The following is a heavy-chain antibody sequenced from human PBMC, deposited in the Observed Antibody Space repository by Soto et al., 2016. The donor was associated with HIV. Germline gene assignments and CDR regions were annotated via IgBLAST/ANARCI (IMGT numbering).Heavy chain of an antibody. J-gene: IGHJ4*02. CDR3: ARDLGYCTGGVCYTGDY. D-gene: IGHD2-8*02. CDR1: GFTFSSYS. Sequence: EVQLVESGGGLVQPGGSLRLSCAASGFTFSSYSMNWVRQAPGKGLEWVSYISSSSSTIYYADSVKGRFTISRDNAKNSLYLQMNSLRAEDTAVYYCARDLGYCTGGVCYTGDYWGQGTLGHRLL. V-gene: IGHV3-48*01. CDR2: ISSSSSTI.